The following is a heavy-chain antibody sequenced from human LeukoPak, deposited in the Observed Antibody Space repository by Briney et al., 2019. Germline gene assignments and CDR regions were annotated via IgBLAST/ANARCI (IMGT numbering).Heavy chain of an antibody. J-gene: IGHJ5*02. D-gene: IGHD4-11*01. CDR2: IKSKTDGGTT. Sequence: GGSLRLSCAASGFTFSNAWMSWVRQAPGKGLEWVGRIKSKTDGGTTDYAAPVKGRFTISRDDSKNTLYLQMNSLKTEDTAVYYCATLTTEPQYGWFDPWGQGTLVTVSS. CDR3: ATLTTEPQYGWFDP. V-gene: IGHV3-15*01. CDR1: GFTFSNAW.